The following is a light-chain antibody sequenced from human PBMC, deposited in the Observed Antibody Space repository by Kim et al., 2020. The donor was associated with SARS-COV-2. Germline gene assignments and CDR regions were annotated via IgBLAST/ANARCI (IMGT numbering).Light chain of an antibody. CDR1: SSNIGNNA. V-gene: IGLV1-36*01. CDR3: AAWDDRLNGPV. J-gene: IGLJ3*02. Sequence: QSVLTQPPSVSEAPRQRVTISCSGSSSNIGNNAVNWYQQLPGKSPKLLIYSDDQLPSGVSDRFSASKSGTSASLAISGLQSEDEADYYCAAWDDRLNGPVFGGGTKLTVL. CDR2: SDD.